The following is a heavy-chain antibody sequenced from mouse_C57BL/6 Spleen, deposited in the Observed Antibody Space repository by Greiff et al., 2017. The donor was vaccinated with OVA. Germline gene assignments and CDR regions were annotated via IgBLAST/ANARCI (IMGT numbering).Heavy chain of an antibody. CDR1: GYTFTDYY. J-gene: IGHJ4*01. V-gene: IGHV1-26*01. CDR3: ARDYDYPDYAMDY. D-gene: IGHD2-4*01. CDR2: INPNNGGT. Sequence: EVQLQQSGPELVKPGASVKISCKASGYTFTDYYMNWVKQSHGKSLEWIGDINPNNGGTSYNQKFKGKATLTVDKSSSTAYMEIRSLTSEDSAVYYCARDYDYPDYAMDYWGQGTSVTVSS.